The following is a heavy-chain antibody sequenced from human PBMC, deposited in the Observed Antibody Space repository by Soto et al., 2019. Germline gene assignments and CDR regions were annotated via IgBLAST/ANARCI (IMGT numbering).Heavy chain of an antibody. Sequence: ASVKVSCKASGYTFTNYYMHWVRQAPGQGLEWMGIINPSGGSTSYAQKFQGRVTMTRDTSTSTVYMELSSLRSEDTAVYYCARDTAMGDYYYYGMDVWGQGTTVTV. D-gene: IGHD5-18*01. V-gene: IGHV1-46*01. CDR2: INPSGGST. J-gene: IGHJ6*02. CDR1: GYTFTNYY. CDR3: ARDTAMGDYYYYGMDV.